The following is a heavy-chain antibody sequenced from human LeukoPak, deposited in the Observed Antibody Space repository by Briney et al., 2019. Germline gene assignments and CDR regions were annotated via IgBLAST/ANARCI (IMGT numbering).Heavy chain of an antibody. V-gene: IGHV3-23*01. CDR3: AKDPTRITMVRGVPLDY. D-gene: IGHD3-10*01. J-gene: IGHJ4*02. Sequence: TGGSLRLSCAASGFTFSSYAMSWVRQAPGKGLEWVSAISGSGGSTYYADSVKGRFTISRDNSKNTLYLQMNSLRAEDTAVYYCAKDPTRITMVRGVPLDYWGQGTLVTVSS. CDR2: ISGSGGST. CDR1: GFTFSSYA.